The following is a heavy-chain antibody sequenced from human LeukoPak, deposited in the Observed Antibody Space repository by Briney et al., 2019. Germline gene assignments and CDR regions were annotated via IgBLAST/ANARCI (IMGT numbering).Heavy chain of an antibody. J-gene: IGHJ4*02. V-gene: IGHV3-30-3*01. Sequence: PGGSLRLSCAASGFTFSSYAMHWVRQAPGKGLEWVAVISYDGSNKYYADSVKGRFTISRDNSKNTLYLQMNSLRAEDTAVYYCAKGSITMVRGVQYYNYWGQGTLVTVSS. D-gene: IGHD3-10*01. CDR2: ISYDGSNK. CDR3: AKGSITMVRGVQYYNY. CDR1: GFTFSSYA.